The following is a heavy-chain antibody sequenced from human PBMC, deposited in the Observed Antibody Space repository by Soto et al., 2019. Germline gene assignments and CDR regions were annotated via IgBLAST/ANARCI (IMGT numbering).Heavy chain of an antibody. Sequence: EVQLVESGGGLVKPGGSLRLSCAASGFTFSSYSMNWVRQAPGQGLEWVSSISSSSSYIYYADSLKGRFTISRDNAKNSLYLQMNSQISEDTAVYYCERDTSFSYEREYYYYYLDVWGKGTTVTVSS. CDR2: ISSSSSYI. V-gene: IGHV3-21*01. CDR1: GFTFSSYS. CDR3: ERDTSFSYEREYYYYYLDV. J-gene: IGHJ6*03. D-gene: IGHD5-12*01.